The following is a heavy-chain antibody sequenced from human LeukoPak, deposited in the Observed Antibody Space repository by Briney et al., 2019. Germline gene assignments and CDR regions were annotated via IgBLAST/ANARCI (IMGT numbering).Heavy chain of an antibody. Sequence: GRSLGLSCVASGISFSSHGMDWVRQAPGKGLEWVAVIAADGGVKHYADSVKGRFTLSRDNSKNTLYLQMNSLSVEDTAVYYCAREATWGQWYFDHWGQGTPVTVSS. CDR1: GISFSSHG. J-gene: IGHJ4*02. CDR2: IAADGGVK. V-gene: IGHV3-30*03. CDR3: AREATWGQWYFDH. D-gene: IGHD6-19*01.